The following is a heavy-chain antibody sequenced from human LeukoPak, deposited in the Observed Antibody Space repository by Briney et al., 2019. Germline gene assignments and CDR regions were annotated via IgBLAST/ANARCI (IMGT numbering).Heavy chain of an antibody. CDR2: IIPIFGTA. Sequence: SVKVSCKASGGTFSSYAISWVRQAPGQGLEWMGGIIPIFGTANYAQKFQGRVTITADNSTSTAYMELSSLRSENTAVYYCARVLGSSGYSFDYWGQGTLVTVSS. D-gene: IGHD3-22*01. CDR1: GGTFSSYA. V-gene: IGHV1-69*06. CDR3: ARVLGSSGYSFDY. J-gene: IGHJ4*02.